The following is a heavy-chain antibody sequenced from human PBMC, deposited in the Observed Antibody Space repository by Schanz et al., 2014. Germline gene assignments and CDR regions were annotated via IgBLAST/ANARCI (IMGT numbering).Heavy chain of an antibody. V-gene: IGHV3-33*06. CDR3: AKYRYSVFDFDY. CDR1: GFTFSTYW. J-gene: IGHJ4*02. Sequence: VQLVESGGGFVQPGGSLRLSCAASGFTFSTYWMSWVRQVPGKGLEWVAVVCYDGSKKYYADSVKGRFTISRDNSKNTLYLQMNSLRAEDTAIYYCAKYRYSVFDFDYWGQGTLVTVSS. CDR2: VCYDGSKK. D-gene: IGHD3-16*02.